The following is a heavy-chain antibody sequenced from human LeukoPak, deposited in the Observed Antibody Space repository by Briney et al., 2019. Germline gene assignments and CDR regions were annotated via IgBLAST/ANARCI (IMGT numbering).Heavy chain of an antibody. CDR3: ARGYYYDSSDYLYYFDY. CDR1: GGSISSYY. Sequence: SETLSLTCTVSGGSISSYYWSWIRQPAGKGLEWIGRIYTSGSTNYNPSLKSRVTMPVDTSKNQFSLKLSSVTAADTAVYYCARGYYYDSSDYLYYFDYWGQGTLVTVSS. J-gene: IGHJ4*02. D-gene: IGHD3-22*01. CDR2: IYTSGST. V-gene: IGHV4-4*07.